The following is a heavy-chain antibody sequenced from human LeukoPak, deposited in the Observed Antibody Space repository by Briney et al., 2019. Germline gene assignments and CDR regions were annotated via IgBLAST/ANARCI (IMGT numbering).Heavy chain of an antibody. CDR3: ARRNIVASIDY. CDR1: GYTFTSYF. Sequence: ASVKVSCKASGYTFTSYFIHWVRQAPGQGLEWMGIINPVGVSTSNAQMFQGRVTMTSDTSTSTVYMELSSLRSEDTAVYYCARRNIVASIDYWGQGTLVTVSS. V-gene: IGHV1-46*01. J-gene: IGHJ4*02. D-gene: IGHD5-12*01. CDR2: INPVGVST.